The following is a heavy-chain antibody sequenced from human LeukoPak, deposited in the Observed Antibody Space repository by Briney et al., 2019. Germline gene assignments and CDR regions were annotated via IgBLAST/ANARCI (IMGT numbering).Heavy chain of an antibody. CDR3: ARWWYYDILIGYRPDAFDI. D-gene: IGHD3-9*01. CDR2: TYYRSKWYN. J-gene: IGHJ3*02. CDR1: GDSVSSNSAA. V-gene: IGHV6-1*01. Sequence: SQTLSLTCAISGDSVSSNSAAWHSIRQSPSRGLEWLGRTYYRSKWYNHYAVSMKGRIIINPDTSKNQFSLQLNSVTPDDTAVYYCARWWYYDILIGYRPDAFDIWGQGTMVTVSS.